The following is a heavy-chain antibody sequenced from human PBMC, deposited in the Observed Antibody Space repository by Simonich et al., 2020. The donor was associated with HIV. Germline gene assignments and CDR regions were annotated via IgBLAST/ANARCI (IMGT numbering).Heavy chain of an antibody. D-gene: IGHD3-16*01. V-gene: IGHV3-30*07. CDR2: ISYDGSNK. CDR3: ASGGSISSVWADDY. Sequence: QVQLVESGGGVVQPGRSLRLSCAASGFTFGSYAMHWVRQATGKGLAWVAVISYDGSNKYYADSVKGRFTNSRDNSKNTLYLQMNSLRAEDTAVYYCASGGSISSVWADDYWGQGTLVTVSS. J-gene: IGHJ4*02. CDR1: GFTFGSYA.